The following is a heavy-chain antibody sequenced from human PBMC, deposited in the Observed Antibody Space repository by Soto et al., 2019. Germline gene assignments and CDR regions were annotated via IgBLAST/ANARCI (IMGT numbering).Heavy chain of an antibody. J-gene: IGHJ4*02. Sequence: PSETLSLTCTVSGGSISSYYWSWIRQPPGKGLEWIGYIYYSGGTNYNPSLKSRVTISVDTSKNQFSLKLSSVTAADTAVYYCARSPRFGQPLGYWGQGTLVTVSS. D-gene: IGHD3-16*01. CDR1: GGSISSYY. V-gene: IGHV4-59*01. CDR3: ARSPRFGQPLGY. CDR2: IYYSGGT.